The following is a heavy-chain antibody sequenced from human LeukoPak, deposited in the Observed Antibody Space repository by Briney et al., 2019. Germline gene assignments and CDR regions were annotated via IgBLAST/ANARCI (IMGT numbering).Heavy chain of an antibody. Sequence: SETLSLTCTVSGYSISSGYYWGWIRQPPGKGLEWIGYIYYSGSTNYNPSLKSRVTISVDTSKNQFSLKLSSVTAADTAVYYCAREPPSSDAFNIWGQGTMVTVSS. J-gene: IGHJ3*02. CDR3: AREPPSSDAFNI. CDR1: GYSISSGYY. CDR2: IYYSGST. V-gene: IGHV4-61*01.